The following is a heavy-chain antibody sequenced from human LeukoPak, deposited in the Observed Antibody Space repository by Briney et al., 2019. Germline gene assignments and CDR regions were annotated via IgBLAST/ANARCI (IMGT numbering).Heavy chain of an antibody. CDR1: QFKFNNYG. Sequence: GGSLRLSCATSQFKFNNYGMTWVRQAPGKGLEWVSSITGSGSRTQYADSVQGRFTISRDNSKNTLYLQMNSLRAEDTAVYYCAKDPNGDYIGTFDIWGQRTMVTVSS. J-gene: IGHJ3*02. V-gene: IGHV3-23*01. D-gene: IGHD4-17*01. CDR3: AKDPNGDYIGTFDI. CDR2: ITGSGSRT.